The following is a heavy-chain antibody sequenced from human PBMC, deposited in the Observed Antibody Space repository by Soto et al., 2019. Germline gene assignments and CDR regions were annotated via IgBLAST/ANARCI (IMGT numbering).Heavy chain of an antibody. CDR2: IYDTGSA. V-gene: IGHV4-4*02. Sequence: SETLSLTCAVSGGSITSSNWWNWVRQSPGKGLEWIGEIYDTGSANYNPSLKSRATISVDKSKNQFSLKLISVTAADTAVYYCASGPTTVTLYYFDSWGQGTLVTVSS. CDR1: GGSITSSNW. D-gene: IGHD4-17*01. CDR3: ASGPTTVTLYYFDS. J-gene: IGHJ4*02.